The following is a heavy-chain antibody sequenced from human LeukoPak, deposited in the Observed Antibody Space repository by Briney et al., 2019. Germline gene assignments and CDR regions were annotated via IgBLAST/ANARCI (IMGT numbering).Heavy chain of an antibody. CDR3: ARTHFDSLGWFDP. V-gene: IGHV4-34*01. CDR2: INYGGHT. CDR1: GGSFSGYY. J-gene: IGHJ5*02. Sequence: PSETLSLTCAVYGGSFSGYYWSWLRQPPGKGLEWIGNINYGGHTYYNPSVKSRVTLSVDVSKNQFSLNLTSVTAADTALYFCARTHFDSLGWFDPWGQGIQVIVSS. D-gene: IGHD3-9*01.